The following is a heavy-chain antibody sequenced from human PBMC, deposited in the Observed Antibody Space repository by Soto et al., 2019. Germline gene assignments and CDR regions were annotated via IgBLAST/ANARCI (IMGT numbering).Heavy chain of an antibody. Sequence: GGSLRLSCAASGFTFSSYAMSWVRQAPGKGLEWVSAISGSGGSTYYADSVKGRFTISRDNSKNTLYLQMNSLRAEDTAVYYCAKDLKTNVVVAASWFEEWFDPWGQGTLVTVSS. CDR3: AKDLKTNVVVAASWFEEWFDP. J-gene: IGHJ5*02. CDR1: GFTFSSYA. CDR2: ISGSGGST. V-gene: IGHV3-23*01. D-gene: IGHD2-15*01.